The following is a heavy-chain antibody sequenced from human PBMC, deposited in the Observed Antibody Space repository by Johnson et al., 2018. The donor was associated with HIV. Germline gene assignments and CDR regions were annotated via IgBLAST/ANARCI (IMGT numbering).Heavy chain of an antibody. D-gene: IGHD3-22*01. V-gene: IGHV3-30*03. J-gene: IGHJ3*02. CDR2: ISYDGSNK. CDR3: ARGGYYYDSYDAFDI. CDR1: GFTFSNYG. Sequence: QVQLVESGGGLVQAGGSLRLSCAASGFTFSNYGMHWVRQGPGKGLEWVAVISYDGSNKYYADSVKGRFTISRDNSKNTLYLQMNSLRAEDTAVYYCARGGYYYDSYDAFDIWGQGTMVTVSS.